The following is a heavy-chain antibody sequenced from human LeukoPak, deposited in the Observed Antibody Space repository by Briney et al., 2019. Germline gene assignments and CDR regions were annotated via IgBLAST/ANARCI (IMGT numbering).Heavy chain of an antibody. Sequence: PGGSLRLSCAASGFTFSSYAMHWVRQAPGKGLEWVSVIYSGGSTYYADSVKVRFTISRDNSKNTLYLQMNSLRAEDTAVYSCARGMTTSFYYSSGMDVWGQGTTVTVSS. V-gene: IGHV3-53*01. CDR2: IYSGGST. CDR1: GFTFSSYA. J-gene: IGHJ6*02. D-gene: IGHD2/OR15-2a*01. CDR3: ARGMTTSFYYSSGMDV.